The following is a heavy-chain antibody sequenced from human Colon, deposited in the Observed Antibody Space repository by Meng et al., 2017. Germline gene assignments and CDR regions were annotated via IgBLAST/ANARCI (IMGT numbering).Heavy chain of an antibody. CDR3: TTWYGEY. Sequence: QLRLQPAAPDLAHPPKPLSLPLAISGDSVSSNRALWHWVRQSPSRGLEWLGQTYYRSEWQNHYGVSVKSRITINADTSRNHFSLHLNSVTPEDTAVYYCTTWYGEYWGQGTLVTVSS. D-gene: IGHD3-10*01. CDR2: TYYRSEWQN. J-gene: IGHJ4*02. V-gene: IGHV6-1*01. CDR1: GDSVSSNRAL.